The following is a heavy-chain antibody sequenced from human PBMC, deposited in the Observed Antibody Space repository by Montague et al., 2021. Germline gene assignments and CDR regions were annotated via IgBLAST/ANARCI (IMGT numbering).Heavy chain of an antibody. J-gene: IGHJ4*02. CDR1: GFTFSNYW. CDR3: ARDQGQGCWCGDCYVGLDY. CDR2: IKQDGSEK. Sequence: SLRLSCAASGFTFSNYWMSWGRQAPRKGLEWVANIKQDGSEKHYEDSVKGRFTISRDNAKNSLYLQMNSLRAEDTAVYFCARDQGQGCWCGDCYVGLDYWGQGSLVTVSS. V-gene: IGHV3-7*01. D-gene: IGHD2-21*01.